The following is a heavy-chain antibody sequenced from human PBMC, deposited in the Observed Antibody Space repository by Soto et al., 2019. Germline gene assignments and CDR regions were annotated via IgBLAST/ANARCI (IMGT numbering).Heavy chain of an antibody. J-gene: IGHJ6*02. CDR3: ARRRGVVEDGLDV. D-gene: IGHD3-3*01. CDR1: GGSIRSSSSY. Sequence: SETLSLTCTVSGGSIRSSSSYWYWIRQPPGKGLEWIGSIYYSGSTYYNPSLKSRVIISIDKSKNQFSLNVNSVTATDTAVYYCARRRGVVEDGLDVWGQGTTVTVSS. V-gene: IGHV4-39*01. CDR2: IYYSGST.